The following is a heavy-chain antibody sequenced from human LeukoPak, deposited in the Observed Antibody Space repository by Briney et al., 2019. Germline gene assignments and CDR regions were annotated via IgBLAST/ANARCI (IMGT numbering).Heavy chain of an antibody. J-gene: IGHJ6*02. CDR3: AKNFGSGSYYYYGMDV. CDR2: IYSGGST. CDR1: GFTLRSYT. D-gene: IGHD3-10*01. Sequence: HPGGSLRLSCAASGFTLRSYTMSWVRQAPGKGLEWVSVIYSGGSTYYADSVKGRFTISRDNSKNTLYLQMNSLRAEDTAVYYCAKNFGSGSYYYYGMDVWGQGTTVTVSS. V-gene: IGHV3-66*01.